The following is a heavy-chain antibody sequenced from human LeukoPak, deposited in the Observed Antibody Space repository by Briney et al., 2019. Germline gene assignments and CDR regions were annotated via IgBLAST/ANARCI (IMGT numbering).Heavy chain of an antibody. CDR3: AAPYCSSTSCLEYFQR. J-gene: IGHJ1*01. Sequence: ASVKVSCKASGYTFTGYYMHWVRQAPGQGLEWMGWINPNSGGTNYAQKFQGRVTMTRDTSISTAYMELSRLRSDDTAVYYCAAPYCSSTSCLEYFQRWGQGTLVTVSS. D-gene: IGHD2-2*01. CDR1: GYTFTGYY. CDR2: INPNSGGT. V-gene: IGHV1-2*02.